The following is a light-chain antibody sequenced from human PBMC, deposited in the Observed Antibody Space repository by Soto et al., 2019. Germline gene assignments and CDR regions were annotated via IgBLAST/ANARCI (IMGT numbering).Light chain of an antibody. CDR1: QSVSSN. V-gene: IGKV3-15*01. J-gene: IGKJ1*01. CDR2: GAS. Sequence: EIVMTQSPAALSVSPGERATLSCRASQSVSSNLAWYQQKPGQAPRLLIYGASTRAIGIPARFSGSGSGTEFTLTISSLQSEDFAVYYCQQYNNWLWTFGQGTKVDIK. CDR3: QQYNNWLWT.